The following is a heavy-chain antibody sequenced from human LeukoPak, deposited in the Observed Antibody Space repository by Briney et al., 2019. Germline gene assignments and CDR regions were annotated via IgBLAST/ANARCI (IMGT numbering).Heavy chain of an antibody. D-gene: IGHD5-24*01. CDR2: ISYDGSNK. V-gene: IGHV3-30*03. Sequence: PGGSLRLSCAAPGFTFSSYGMHWVRQAPGKGLEWVAVISYDGSNKYYADSVKGRFTISRDNSKNTLYLQTNSLRVEDTAVYYCAPEGDGYILFDYWGQGTLVTVSS. CDR1: GFTFSSYG. J-gene: IGHJ4*02. CDR3: APEGDGYILFDY.